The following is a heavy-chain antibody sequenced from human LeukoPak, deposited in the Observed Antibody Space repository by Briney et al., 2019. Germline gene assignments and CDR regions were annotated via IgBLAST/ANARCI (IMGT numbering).Heavy chain of an antibody. V-gene: IGHV3-23*01. CDR3: AAGGSYFQGAFDI. D-gene: IGHD1-26*01. J-gene: IGHJ3*02. CDR1: GFTFSNYG. Sequence: GGSLRLSCAASGFTFSNYGMSWVRQAPGKGPEWVSRISGSGGETNYADSVKGRFTISRDNSKNTLYLQMNSLRAEDTAVYYCAAGGSYFQGAFDIWGQGTMVTVSS. CDR2: ISGSGGET.